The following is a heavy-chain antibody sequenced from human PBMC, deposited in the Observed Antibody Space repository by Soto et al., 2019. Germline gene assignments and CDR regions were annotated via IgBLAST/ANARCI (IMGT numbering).Heavy chain of an antibody. D-gene: IGHD3-10*01. J-gene: IGHJ5*02. CDR1: GFTVSTNY. V-gene: IGHV3-66*01. Sequence: GGSLRLSCAASGFTVSTNYMSWVRQAPGKGLEWVSVIYSGGTTYYADSVKGRFTISRDHSENTLYLQMNSLRVEDTAVYYGARDRDTSNWFDPWGQGTLVTVSS. CDR2: IYSGGTT. CDR3: ARDRDTSNWFDP.